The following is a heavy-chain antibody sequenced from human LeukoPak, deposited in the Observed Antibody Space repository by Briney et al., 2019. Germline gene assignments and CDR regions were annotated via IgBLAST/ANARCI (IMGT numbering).Heavy chain of an antibody. CDR2: VSGSGSST. V-gene: IGHV3-23*01. CDR3: ARSESRGYSSYDYYAFDI. CDR1: GFTFSSYA. D-gene: IGHD5-12*01. Sequence: PGGSLRLSCAASGFTFSSYAMSWVRQAPGKGLEWVSAVSGSGSSTYYADSVKGRFSISRDNSKNTLYLQMNSLRAEDTARYYCARSESRGYSSYDYYAFDIWGQGTMVTVSS. J-gene: IGHJ3*02.